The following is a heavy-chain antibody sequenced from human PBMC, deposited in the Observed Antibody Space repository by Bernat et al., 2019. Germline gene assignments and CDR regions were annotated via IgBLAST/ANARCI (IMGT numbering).Heavy chain of an antibody. V-gene: IGHV3-21*05. Sequence: EVQLVESGGGLVEPGESLRLSCAASGFSFSTYSMNWVRQAPGKGLEWVSYMSSSNHADSVRGRFTISRDNAKDSVYLQIDSLRAEDTAVYYCVRDWGYAFDYWGQGILVTVSS. D-gene: IGHD3-16*01. CDR2: MSSS. CDR1: GFSFSTYS. J-gene: IGHJ4*02. CDR3: VRDWGYAFDY.